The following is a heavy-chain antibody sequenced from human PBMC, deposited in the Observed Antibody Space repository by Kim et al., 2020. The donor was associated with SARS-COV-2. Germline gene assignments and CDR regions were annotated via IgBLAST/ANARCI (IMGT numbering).Heavy chain of an antibody. CDR1: GGSISSSSYY. D-gene: IGHD1-26*01. Sequence: SETLSLTCTVSGGSISSSSYYWGWIRQPPGKGLEWIGSIYYSGSTYYNPSLKSRVTISVDTSKNQFSLKLSSVTAADTAVYYCARGLGATYLPGDYWGQGTLVTVSS. CDR2: IYYSGST. V-gene: IGHV4-39*07. CDR3: ARGLGATYLPGDY. J-gene: IGHJ4*02.